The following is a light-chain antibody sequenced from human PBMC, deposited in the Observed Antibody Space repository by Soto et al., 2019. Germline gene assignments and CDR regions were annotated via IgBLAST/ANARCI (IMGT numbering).Light chain of an antibody. CDR1: SSNIGSNT. CDR3: AAWDDSLNGRGV. V-gene: IGLV1-44*01. CDR2: SNN. Sequence: QSVLTQPPPASGTPGQRVTISCSGSSSNIGSNTVNWYQQLPGTAPKLLIYSNNQRPSGVPDRFSGSKSGTSASLAISGLQSEDEADYYCAAWDDSLNGRGVFGGGTKLTVL. J-gene: IGLJ2*01.